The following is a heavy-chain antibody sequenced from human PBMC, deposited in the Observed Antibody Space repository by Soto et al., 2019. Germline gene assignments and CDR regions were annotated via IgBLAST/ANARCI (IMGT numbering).Heavy chain of an antibody. CDR2: IIPIFGST. CDR1: GGTFSNYA. V-gene: IGHV1-69*15. Sequence: QVQLVQSGAEVKKPGSSVKVSCKASGGTFSNYAITWVRQAPGQGLEWLGRIIPIFGSTNFAQKFQDRVTLTADESTTTVYMELSSLRSDDTAVYYCVKDGGKDGYFGNWFDPWGQGTLVTVSS. D-gene: IGHD5-18*01. J-gene: IGHJ5*02. CDR3: VKDGGKDGYFGNWFDP.